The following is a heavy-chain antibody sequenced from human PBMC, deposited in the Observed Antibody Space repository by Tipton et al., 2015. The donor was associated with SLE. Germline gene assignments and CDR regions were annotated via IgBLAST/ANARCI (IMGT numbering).Heavy chain of an antibody. CDR3: AREGQSCGGDCYAS. CDR2: LCSGGST. D-gene: IGHD2-21*01. Sequence: SLRLSCAASGFSVTRNYMSWFRQVPGKGLEWVSVLCSGGSTFYADSVKGRFTISRDASKNTLNLQMNDLRSEDTAVYYCAREGQSCGGDCYASWGQGTLVTVSS. J-gene: IGHJ5*02. V-gene: IGHV3-66*01. CDR1: GFSVTRNY.